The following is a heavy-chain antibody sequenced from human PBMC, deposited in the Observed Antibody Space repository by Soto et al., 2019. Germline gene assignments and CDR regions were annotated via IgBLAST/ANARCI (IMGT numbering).Heavy chain of an antibody. CDR3: VKEQKCTTSSYLDC. D-gene: IGHD6-6*01. V-gene: IGHV3-23*01. J-gene: IGHJ4*02. Sequence: HPGGSLRLSCAASEFTFSSYAMSWVRQAPGKGLEWVASISCSGSSSYYADSVKGRFTISRDNSKNTLFLQMNSLRAEDTALYFCVKEQKCTTSSYLDCWRQRPLVTV. CDR1: EFTFSSYA. CDR2: ISCSGSSS.